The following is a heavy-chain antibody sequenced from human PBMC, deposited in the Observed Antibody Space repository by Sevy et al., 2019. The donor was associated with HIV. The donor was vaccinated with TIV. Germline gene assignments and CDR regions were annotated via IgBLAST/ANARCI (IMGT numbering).Heavy chain of an antibody. Sequence: GESLKISCAASGFTFSSYEMNWVRQAPGKGLEWVSYISSSGSTIYYADSVKGRFTISRDNAKNSLYLQMNSLRAEDTAVYYCARDLLTRITMVRGVPPYYYYGMDVWGQGTTVTVSS. CDR1: GFTFSSYE. D-gene: IGHD3-10*01. CDR3: ARDLLTRITMVRGVPPYYYYGMDV. J-gene: IGHJ6*02. CDR2: ISSSGSTI. V-gene: IGHV3-48*03.